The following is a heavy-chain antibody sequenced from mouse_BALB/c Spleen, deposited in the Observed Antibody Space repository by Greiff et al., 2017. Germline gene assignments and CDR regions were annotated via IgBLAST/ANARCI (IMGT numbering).Heavy chain of an antibody. V-gene: IGHV5-6-5*01. CDR1: GFTFSSYA. CDR2: ISSGGST. J-gene: IGHJ3*01. Sequence: EVKLVESGGGLVKPGGSLKLSCAASGFTFSSYAMSWVRQTPEKRLEWVASISSGGSTYYPDSVKGRFTISRDNARNILYLQMSSLRSEDTAMYYCASGGYGNPFAYWGQGTLVTVSA. CDR3: ASGGYGNPFAY. D-gene: IGHD2-10*02.